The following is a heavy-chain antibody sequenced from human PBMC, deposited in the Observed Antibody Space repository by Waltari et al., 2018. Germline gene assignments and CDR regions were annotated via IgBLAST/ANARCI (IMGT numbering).Heavy chain of an antibody. CDR2: IWFDGTNK. V-gene: IGHV3-33*01. D-gene: IGHD6-25*01. CDR1: GFTFSNFA. Sequence: QVQLVESGGGVVQPGGSLRLSCAACGFTFSNFAMHWVRQAPGKGLDWVAIIWFDGTNKYYADSVKGRFTISRDNSKNMLYLQMNSLRVEDTAIYYCVRGGPFDPWGQGTLVIVSS. J-gene: IGHJ5*02. CDR3: VRGGPFDP.